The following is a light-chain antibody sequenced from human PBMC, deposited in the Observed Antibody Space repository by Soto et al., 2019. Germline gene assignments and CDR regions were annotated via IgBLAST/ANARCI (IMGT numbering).Light chain of an antibody. CDR2: KAS. J-gene: IGKJ2*02. Sequence: DIQMTQSPSTLSASVGDRVTITCRASQSISSWLAWYQQKPGKAPKLLIYKASSLESGVPSRFSGSGSGTEFTLTNSSLQPDDFATYYCQQYNSYSWTFGQGTKLEIK. V-gene: IGKV1-5*03. CDR3: QQYNSYSWT. CDR1: QSISSW.